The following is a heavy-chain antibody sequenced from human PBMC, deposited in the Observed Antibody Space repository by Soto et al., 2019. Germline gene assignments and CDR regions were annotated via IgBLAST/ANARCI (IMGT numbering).Heavy chain of an antibody. J-gene: IGHJ6*02. D-gene: IGHD3-10*01. Sequence: QVQLVESGGGVVQPGRSLRLSCAASGFTFSSYAMHWVRQAPGKGLEWVAVISYDGSNKYYADSVKGRFTISRDNSKNTLYLQMNSLRAEDTAVYYCARDGYGSGTYDGMDVWGQGTTVTVSS. CDR2: ISYDGSNK. CDR1: GFTFSSYA. V-gene: IGHV3-30-3*01. CDR3: ARDGYGSGTYDGMDV.